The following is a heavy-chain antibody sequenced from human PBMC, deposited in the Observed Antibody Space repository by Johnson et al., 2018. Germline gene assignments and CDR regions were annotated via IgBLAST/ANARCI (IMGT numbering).Heavy chain of an antibody. CDR3: AKRWLGYIQH. D-gene: IGHD2-15*01. CDR1: GFTFDDYA. CDR2: ISWNSGSI. J-gene: IGHJ1*01. Sequence: VQLVQSGGGLVQPGRSLRLSCAASGFTFDDYAMHWVRQAPGKGLEWVSGISWNSGSIGYADSVKGRFTISRDNSKNTLYLQMNSLRAEDPAVYYCAKRWLGYIQHWGQGTLVTVSS. V-gene: IGHV3-9*01.